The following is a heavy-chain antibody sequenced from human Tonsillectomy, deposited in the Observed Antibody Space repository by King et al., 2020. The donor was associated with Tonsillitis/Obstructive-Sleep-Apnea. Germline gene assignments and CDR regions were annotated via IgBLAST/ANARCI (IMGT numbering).Heavy chain of an antibody. Sequence: VQLVESGAEVKKPGASVKVSCKASGYTFTSYGISWVRQAPGQGLEWMGWINGYNGITNYAQNLQGRVTMTTDTSTSTAYMELRSLRSDDTAVYYCARRGYYDSSGYYYEDALDIWGQGTMVTVSS. CDR1: GYTFTSYG. J-gene: IGHJ3*02. CDR3: ARRGYYDSSGYYYEDALDI. V-gene: IGHV1-18*01. CDR2: INGYNGIT. D-gene: IGHD3-22*01.